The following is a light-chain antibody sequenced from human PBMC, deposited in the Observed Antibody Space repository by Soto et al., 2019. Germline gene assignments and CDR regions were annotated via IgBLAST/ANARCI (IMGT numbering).Light chain of an antibody. V-gene: IGKV3-15*01. Sequence: ITQSPTSLSVFPGERVNLSCIGDQGVTTYFAWYQQKSGQSPRLLIYDVSTRATGVPDRFSGTGSETDFTLTISGLQSEDSAVYFCQQYNNWPISFGQGTRLEIK. J-gene: IGKJ5*01. CDR3: QQYNNWPIS. CDR2: DVS. CDR1: QGVTTY.